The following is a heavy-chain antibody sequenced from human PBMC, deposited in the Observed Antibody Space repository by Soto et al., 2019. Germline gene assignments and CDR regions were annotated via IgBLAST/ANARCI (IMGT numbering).Heavy chain of an antibody. Sequence: ASVKVSCKASGGTFSSYAISWVRQAPGQGLEWMGGIIPIFGTANYAQKFQGRVTITADESTSTAYMELSSLRSEDTAVYYCARDAESGMYNWNRRRYYYYYMDVWGKGTTVTVSS. V-gene: IGHV1-69*13. J-gene: IGHJ6*03. D-gene: IGHD1-20*01. CDR1: GGTFSSYA. CDR2: IIPIFGTA. CDR3: ARDAESGMYNWNRRRYYYYYMDV.